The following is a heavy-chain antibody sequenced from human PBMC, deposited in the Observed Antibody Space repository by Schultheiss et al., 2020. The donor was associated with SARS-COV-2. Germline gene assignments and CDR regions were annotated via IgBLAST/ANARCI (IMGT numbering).Heavy chain of an antibody. CDR1: GGSFSGYY. Sequence: SDTLSLTCAVYGGSFSGYYWNWIRQPPGKGLEWIGEINHSGSTNYNPSLKSRVTMSVDVSKKQLSLRLSSVTAADSAVYYCARGSEGFDPWGQGTLVTVSS. V-gene: IGHV4-34*01. J-gene: IGHJ5*02. CDR3: ARGSEGFDP. CDR2: INHSGST.